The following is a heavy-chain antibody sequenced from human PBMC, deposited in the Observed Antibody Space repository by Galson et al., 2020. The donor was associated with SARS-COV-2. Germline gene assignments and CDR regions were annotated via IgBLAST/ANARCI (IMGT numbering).Heavy chain of an antibody. D-gene: IGHD3-9*01. Sequence: SGPTLVKPTQTLTLTCTFSGFSLSTSGMCVSWIRQPPGKALEWLALIDRDDDKYYSTSLKTRLTISKDTSKYQVVLTMTNMDPVDTATYYCARISFWDILTGSYYFDYWGQGTLVTVSS. CDR1: GFSLSTSGMC. J-gene: IGHJ4*02. V-gene: IGHV2-70*01. CDR2: IDRDDDK. CDR3: ARISFWDILTGSYYFDY.